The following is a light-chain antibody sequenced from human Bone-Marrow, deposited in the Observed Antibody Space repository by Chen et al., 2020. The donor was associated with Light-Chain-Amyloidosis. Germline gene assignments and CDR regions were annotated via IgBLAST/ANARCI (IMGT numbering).Light chain of an antibody. V-gene: IGLV3-21*02. J-gene: IGLJ3*02. CDR1: NIGATS. CDR2: DAS. CDR3: QVWDRSSDRPV. Sequence: SYLLTQPSSVSVAPGHTATIPCGGNNIGATSVHWYQQTPGQAPLLVVYDASDRPSGIPERLSGSNSGNAATLTISRVEAGDEADYYCQVWDRSSDRPVFGGGTKLTVL.